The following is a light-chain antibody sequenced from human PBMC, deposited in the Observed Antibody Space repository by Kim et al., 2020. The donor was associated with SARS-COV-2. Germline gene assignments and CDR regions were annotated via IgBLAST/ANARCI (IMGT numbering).Light chain of an antibody. V-gene: IGLV2-14*03. CDR3: TSHTTIRTFI. Sequence: GHAITISCTGTCSYLRAYDYVSWYLQHPGNAPQTIIYDVSKLPSGISYRFSVSNSGNTASLTISGLQADDEADYYCTSHTTIRTFIFGSGTKVTVL. CDR2: DVS. J-gene: IGLJ1*01. CDR1: CSYLRAYDY.